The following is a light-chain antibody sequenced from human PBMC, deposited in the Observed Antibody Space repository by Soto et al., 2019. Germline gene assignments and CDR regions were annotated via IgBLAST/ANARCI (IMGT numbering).Light chain of an antibody. CDR1: QSVSSSY. CDR2: GAS. CDR3: QQYSWSPPYT. Sequence: EIVLTQSPGTLSLSPGERATLSCRASQSVSSSYLAWYQQKAGQAPRLLIYGASSRATGIPDRFSGSGAGTDFTLTISRLEPEDFAVYYCQQYSWSPPYTFGQGTKLDIK. V-gene: IGKV3-20*01. J-gene: IGKJ2*01.